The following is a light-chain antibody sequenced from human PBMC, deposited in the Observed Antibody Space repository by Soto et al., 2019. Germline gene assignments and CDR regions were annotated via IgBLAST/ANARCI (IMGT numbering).Light chain of an antibody. CDR3: SSYIIGNTVI. Sequence: QSALTQPASVSGSPGQSITISCTGTNSDIGGYNSVSWYQHHPGKVPKLMMFDVNYRPSGVPNRFSASKSGNTASLTISGLQAEDEADYYCSSYIIGNTVIFGGGTKLTVL. V-gene: IGLV2-14*03. J-gene: IGLJ2*01. CDR1: NSDIGGYNS. CDR2: DVN.